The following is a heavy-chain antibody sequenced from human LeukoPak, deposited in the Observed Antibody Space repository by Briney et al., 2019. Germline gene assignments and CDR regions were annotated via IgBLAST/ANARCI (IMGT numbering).Heavy chain of an antibody. J-gene: IGHJ6*02. CDR3: VKDQYYYGSGSSPMDV. Sequence: GGPLRLSCSASGFTFSSYAMHWVRQAPGKGLEYVSAISSNGGSTYYADSVKGRFTISRDNSKNTLYLQMSSLRAEDTAVYYCVKDQYYYGSGSSPMDVWGQGTTVTVSS. V-gene: IGHV3-64D*06. CDR2: ISSNGGST. CDR1: GFTFSSYA. D-gene: IGHD3-10*01.